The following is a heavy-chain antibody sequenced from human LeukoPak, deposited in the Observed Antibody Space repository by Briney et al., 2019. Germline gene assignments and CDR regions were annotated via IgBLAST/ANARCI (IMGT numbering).Heavy chain of an antibody. CDR2: ISSSSSIM. J-gene: IGHJ3*02. CDR3: ARDKSGSDSARGAVIDI. V-gene: IGHV3-48*02. Sequence: GGSLRLSCAASGFTFSSYTMNWVRKAPGKGLEWISYISSSSSIMYYAESVKGRFSISRDNAKNSLYLQMNSLRDEDTAVYYCARDKSGSDSARGAVIDICGQGAMVTVSS. D-gene: IGHD1-26*01. CDR1: GFTFSSYT.